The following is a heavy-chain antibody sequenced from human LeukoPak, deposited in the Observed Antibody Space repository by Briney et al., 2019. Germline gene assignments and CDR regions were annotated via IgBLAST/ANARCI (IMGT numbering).Heavy chain of an antibody. CDR3: TRNSGWYGLS. V-gene: IGHV3-23*01. J-gene: IGHJ1*01. CDR1: GFTFRNAG. CDR2: ISGSGGST. D-gene: IGHD6-19*01. Sequence: GGSLRLSCTASGFTFRNAGMNWVRQAPGKGLEWVSGISGSGGSTYYADSVKGRFTISRDNSNNTLFLHLNSLRGEDTAVYYCTRNSGWYGLSWGQGTLVTVSS.